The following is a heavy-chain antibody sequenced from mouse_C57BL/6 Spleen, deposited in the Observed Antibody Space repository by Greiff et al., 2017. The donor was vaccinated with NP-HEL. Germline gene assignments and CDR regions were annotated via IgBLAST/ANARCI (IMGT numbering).Heavy chain of an antibody. CDR1: GFSLTSYG. Sequence: QVQLQQSGPGLVQPSQSLSITCTVSGFSLTSYGVHWVRQSPGQGLEWLGVIWRGGGTAYNAAFMARLSITKDNSKSQAFFKMNSLQADDTAIYYCANYDFDGYFDYWGQGTTLTVSS. V-gene: IGHV2-5*01. J-gene: IGHJ2*01. CDR3: ANYDFDGYFDY. CDR2: IWRGGGT. D-gene: IGHD2-4*01.